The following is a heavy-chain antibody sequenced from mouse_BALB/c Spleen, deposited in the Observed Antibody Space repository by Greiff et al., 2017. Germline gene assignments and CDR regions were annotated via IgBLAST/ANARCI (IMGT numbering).Heavy chain of an antibody. J-gene: IGHJ2*01. CDR3: TRSIDTVYYLDY. D-gene: IGHD2-12*01. Sequence: VQLQQSGPGLVQPSQCLSITCTVSGFSLTSTGVHWVRQPPGKGLEWLGVIWSGGSTDYYAAFISRLSISKDNSKSQVFFQMNSLQANDTAIYCCTRSIDTVYYLDYWGQGTTLTVSS. CDR2: IWSGGST. CDR1: GFSLTSTG. V-gene: IGHV2-2*02.